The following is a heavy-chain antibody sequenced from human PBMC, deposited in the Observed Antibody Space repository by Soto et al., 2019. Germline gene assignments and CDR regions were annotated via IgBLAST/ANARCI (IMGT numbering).Heavy chain of an antibody. CDR1: CGSIRDYY. V-gene: IGHV4-4*07. D-gene: IGHD3-22*01. J-gene: IGHJ6*01. CDR2: LDTSGRP. Sequence: SETLSLTCTVSCGSIRDYYWTCIRQPSWKGLEYIVRLDTSGRPNYNPSLKSRVTWSTETSKNQFSLNLRSVTAADTAIYYCATMLNSGYDRHEGDYYFYGMAVWGQGTAVTVSS. CDR3: ATMLNSGYDRHEGDYYFYGMAV.